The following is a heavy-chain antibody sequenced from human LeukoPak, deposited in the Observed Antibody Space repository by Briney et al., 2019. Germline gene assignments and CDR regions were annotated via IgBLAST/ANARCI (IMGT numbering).Heavy chain of an antibody. CDR2: IDYSGSA. V-gene: IGHV4-59*12. CDR1: GGSISSYY. J-gene: IGHJ6*02. Sequence: PSETLSLTCTVSGGSISSYYWSWIRQSPGKGLEWIGYIDYSGSAYYNPSFKSRVTISVDTAKSQFSLDLRSVTAADTAVYYCARDSRFYYYYGMDVWGQGTTVTVSS. CDR3: ARDSRFYYYYGMDV. D-gene: IGHD3-16*01.